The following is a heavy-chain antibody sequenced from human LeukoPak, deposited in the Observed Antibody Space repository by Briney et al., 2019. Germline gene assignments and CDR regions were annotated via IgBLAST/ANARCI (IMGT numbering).Heavy chain of an antibody. CDR1: GGSISTGGYY. J-gene: IGHJ5*02. Sequence: SETLSLTCTVSGGSISTGGYYWSWIRQFPGKGLQWIGYLDDSGSTRYNPSLKSRVGIPSDTSKNQFSLRLRSVTAADTAMYYCVTYRAGDINWFDPWGQGILVTVSS. D-gene: IGHD2-21*01. V-gene: IGHV4-31*03. CDR2: LDDSGST. CDR3: VTYRAGDINWFDP.